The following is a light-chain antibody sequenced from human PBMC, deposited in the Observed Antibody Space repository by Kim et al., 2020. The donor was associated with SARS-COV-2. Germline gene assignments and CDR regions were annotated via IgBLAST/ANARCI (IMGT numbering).Light chain of an antibody. CDR1: SSNIGAGYD. CDR2: GNS. CDR3: QSYDSSRSGSRV. Sequence: QSVLTQPPSVSGAPGQRVTISCTGSSSNIGAGYDVHWYQQLPGTAPKLLIYGNSNRPSGVPDRFSGSKSVTSASLAITVLQAEDEADYYCQSYDSSRSGSRVFGGGTKVTVL. J-gene: IGLJ3*02. V-gene: IGLV1-40*01.